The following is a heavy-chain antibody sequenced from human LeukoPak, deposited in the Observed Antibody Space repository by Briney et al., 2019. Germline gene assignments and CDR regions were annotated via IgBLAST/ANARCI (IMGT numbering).Heavy chain of an antibody. J-gene: IGHJ3*02. CDR2: INSDGSST. D-gene: IGHD3-10*01. V-gene: IGHV3-74*01. CDR3: STGSGHAFDI. Sequence: GGSLRLSCAASGFTFSSYWMHWVRQVPGKGLVWVSRINSDGSSTSYADSVKGRFTISRDNSKNTLYVQMNSLRAEDTAVYYCSTGSGHAFDIWGRGTMVTVSS. CDR1: GFTFSSYW.